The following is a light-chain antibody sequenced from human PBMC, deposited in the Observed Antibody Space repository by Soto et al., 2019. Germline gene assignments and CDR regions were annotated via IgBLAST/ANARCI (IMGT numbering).Light chain of an antibody. V-gene: IGKV3-11*01. CDR2: DAS. Sequence: EFVLTQSPATLSLSPGERATLSCRASQSVRSSLAWYQQKPGQAPRLLIYDASNRATGIPARFSGSGSGTDFTLTISSLEPEDFAVYYCQQRSSWPLTVGGGTKVEIK. CDR3: QQRSSWPLT. J-gene: IGKJ4*01. CDR1: QSVRSS.